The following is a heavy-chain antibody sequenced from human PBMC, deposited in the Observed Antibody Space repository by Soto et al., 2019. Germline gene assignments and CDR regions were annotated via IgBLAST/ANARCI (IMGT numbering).Heavy chain of an antibody. D-gene: IGHD6-19*01. J-gene: IGHJ4*02. Sequence: QVQLVESGGGVVQPGRYLRLSCAASGFTVSSYAMHWVRQAPGKGLEWVAVISYDGSNKYYADSVKGRFTISRDNSKNTLYRQMNSLRAEDPAVYYCARDGAGYFDYWGQGTLVTVSS. V-gene: IGHV3-30-3*01. CDR1: GFTVSSYA. CDR2: ISYDGSNK. CDR3: ARDGAGYFDY.